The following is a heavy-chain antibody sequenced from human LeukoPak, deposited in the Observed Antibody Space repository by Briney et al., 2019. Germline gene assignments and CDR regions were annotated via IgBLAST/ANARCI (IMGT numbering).Heavy chain of an antibody. D-gene: IGHD3-3*01. Sequence: GSVKVSCKASGYTFTSYGISWVRQAPGQGLEWMGWISAYNGNTNYAQKLQGRVTMTTDTSTSTAYMELRSLRSDDTAVYYCARDSRGTYYDFWSGYDSAHLFDYWGQGTLVTVSS. CDR3: ARDSRGTYYDFWSGYDSAHLFDY. CDR2: ISAYNGNT. J-gene: IGHJ4*02. CDR1: GYTFTSYG. V-gene: IGHV1-18*01.